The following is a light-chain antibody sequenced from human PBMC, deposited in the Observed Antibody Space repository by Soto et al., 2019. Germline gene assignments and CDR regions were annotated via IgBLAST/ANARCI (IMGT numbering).Light chain of an antibody. V-gene: IGLV1-51*01. CDR3: GTWDSSLTAGV. CDR1: SSNSGNNY. Sequence: QSVLTQPPSVSAAPGQTVTISCSGSSSNSGNNYVSWYQQLPGTAPTLLIFDNDKRPSGIPDRFSGSKSGTSATLGITGLQTGDEADYYCGTWDSSLTAGVFGGGTKLTVL. J-gene: IGLJ2*01. CDR2: DND.